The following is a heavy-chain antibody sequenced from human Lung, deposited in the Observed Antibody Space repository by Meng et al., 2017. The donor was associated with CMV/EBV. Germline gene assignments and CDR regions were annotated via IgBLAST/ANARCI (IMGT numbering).Heavy chain of an antibody. CDR1: GYTFTGYY. V-gene: IGHV1-2*02. D-gene: IGHD3-10*01. Sequence: ASXXVSXKASGYTFTGYYMHWVRQAPGQGLEWMGWINPNSGGTNYAQKFQGRVTMTRDTSISTAYMELSRLRSDDTAVYYCARVYGSGINWFEPWGPGNXVNGAS. CDR3: ARVYGSGINWFEP. J-gene: IGHJ5*02. CDR2: INPNSGGT.